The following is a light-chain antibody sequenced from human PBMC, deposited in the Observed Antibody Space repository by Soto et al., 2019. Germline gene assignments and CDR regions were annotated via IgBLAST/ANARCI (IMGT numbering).Light chain of an antibody. CDR2: DAS. CDR1: QSVSSY. V-gene: IGKV3-11*01. J-gene: IGKJ4*01. Sequence: EIVLTQSPATLSLSPGERATLSCRASQSVSSYLAWYQQKPGQAPRLLIYDASNRATGIPARFSDSGSGTDFPLTIIGLEPEDFAVYYCQQRSNWLTFGGGTKVEIK. CDR3: QQRSNWLT.